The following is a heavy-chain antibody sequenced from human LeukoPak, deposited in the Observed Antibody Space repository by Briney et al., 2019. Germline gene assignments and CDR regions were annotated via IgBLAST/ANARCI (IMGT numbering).Heavy chain of an antibody. CDR3: AKSGLTRFDY. CDR1: GFTFSSYA. D-gene: IGHD1-14*01. CDR2: FSGSGGST. J-gene: IGHJ4*02. V-gene: IGHV3-23*01. Sequence: GGSLRLPCAASGFTFSSYAMSWVRQAPGKGLECISGFSGSGGSTYYADSVKGRFTISRDNSKNTLYLQMNSLRAEDTAVYYCAKSGLTRFDYWGQGTLVTVSS.